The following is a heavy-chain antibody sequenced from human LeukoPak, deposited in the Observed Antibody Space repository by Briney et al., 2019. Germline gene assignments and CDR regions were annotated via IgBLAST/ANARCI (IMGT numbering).Heavy chain of an antibody. Sequence: ASVKVSCKASGGTFSSYAISWVRQAPGQGLEWMGGIIPIFGTANYAQEFQGRVTITADESTSTAYMELSSLRSEDTAVYYCARGNPPIAAADYWGQGTLVTVPS. J-gene: IGHJ4*02. CDR1: GGTFSSYA. CDR2: IIPIFGTA. D-gene: IGHD6-13*01. CDR3: ARGNPPIAAADY. V-gene: IGHV1-69*13.